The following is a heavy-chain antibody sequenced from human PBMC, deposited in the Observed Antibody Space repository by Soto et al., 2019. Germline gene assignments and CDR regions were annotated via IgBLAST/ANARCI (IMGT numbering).Heavy chain of an antibody. CDR1: GYTFTSYG. CDR3: ARDSLGCTNGVCYLIFDY. V-gene: IGHV1-18*01. D-gene: IGHD2-8*01. Sequence: ASVKVSCKASGYTFTSYGISWVRQAPGQGLEWMGWISAYNGNTNYAQKLQGRVTMTRDTSTSTAYMELSRLRSDDTAVYYCARDSLGCTNGVCYLIFDYWGQGTLVTVSS. J-gene: IGHJ4*02. CDR2: ISAYNGNT.